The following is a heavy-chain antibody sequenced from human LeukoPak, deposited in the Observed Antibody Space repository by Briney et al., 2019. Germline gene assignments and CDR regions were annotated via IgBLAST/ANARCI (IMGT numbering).Heavy chain of an antibody. D-gene: IGHD6-19*01. CDR1: GFTFSSYA. V-gene: IGHV3-30-3*01. CDR2: ISYDGSNK. J-gene: IGHJ3*02. Sequence: GGSLRLSCAASGFTFSSYAMHWVRQAPGKGLEWVAVISYDGSNKYYADSVKGRFTISRDNSKNTLYLQMNSLRAEDTAVYYCARDHSSGWYNFGAFDIWGQGTMVTVSS. CDR3: ARDHSSGWYNFGAFDI.